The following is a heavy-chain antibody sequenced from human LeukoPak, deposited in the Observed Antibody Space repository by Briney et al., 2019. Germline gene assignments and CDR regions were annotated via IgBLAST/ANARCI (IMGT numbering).Heavy chain of an antibody. Sequence: GGSLRLSCAASGFTFSAYGMSWFRQAPGKGLEWVSAITYSSGNTYYADSVKGGFTISRDNSKNTLYLQMNSLRAEDTALYYCAKDGTGCGGDCYSDYWGQGTLVTVSS. J-gene: IGHJ4*02. D-gene: IGHD2-21*02. CDR1: GFTFSAYG. CDR3: AKDGTGCGGDCYSDY. V-gene: IGHV3-23*01. CDR2: ITYSSGNT.